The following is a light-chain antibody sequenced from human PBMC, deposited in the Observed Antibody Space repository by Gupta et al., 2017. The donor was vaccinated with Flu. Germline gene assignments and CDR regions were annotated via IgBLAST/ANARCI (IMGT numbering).Light chain of an antibody. V-gene: IGKV1-5*03. CDR1: QSISSW. Sequence: PSTLSASVGDRVTITCRASQSISSWLAWYQQKPGKAPKLLIYKASSLESGVPSRFSGSGSGTEFTLIIRSLQPDDIAAYYCQQYEAYPLTFGGGTKVEIK. CDR2: KAS. CDR3: QQYEAYPLT. J-gene: IGKJ4*01.